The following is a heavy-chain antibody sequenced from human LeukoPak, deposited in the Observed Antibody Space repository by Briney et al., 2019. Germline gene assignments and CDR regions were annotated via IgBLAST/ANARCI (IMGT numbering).Heavy chain of an antibody. V-gene: IGHV1-8*02. Sequence: GASVKVSCKASGYTFTGYYIHWVRQVTGQGLEWMGWMNPNSGNTGYAQKIQGRVTMTRNTSINTAYMELSSLRSEDTAVYYCARGPSRDYGSGSSWFDPWGQGTLVTVSS. CDR3: ARGPSRDYGSGSSWFDP. CDR1: GYTFTGYY. J-gene: IGHJ5*02. CDR2: MNPNSGNT. D-gene: IGHD3-10*01.